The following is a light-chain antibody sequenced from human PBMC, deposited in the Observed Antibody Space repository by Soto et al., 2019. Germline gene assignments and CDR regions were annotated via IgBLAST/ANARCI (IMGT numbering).Light chain of an antibody. Sequence: EIVLTQSPATLSLSPGERATLSCRASQSISSYLAWYQQKPGQAHRLLIYDASTRATGTAARFSGSGSGTDFALTISSIEPQDFAVYDCQQRSHGPPMYTFGQGTKVEIK. CDR1: QSISSY. CDR3: QQRSHGPPMYT. CDR2: DAS. J-gene: IGKJ2*01. V-gene: IGKV3-11*01.